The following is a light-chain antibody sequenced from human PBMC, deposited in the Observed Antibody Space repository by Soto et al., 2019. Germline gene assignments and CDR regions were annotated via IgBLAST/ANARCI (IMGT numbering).Light chain of an antibody. CDR2: RNN. V-gene: IGLV1-47*01. CDR3: TVWDDSLRGRL. Sequence: VVTQPPSASGTPGQRVTISCSGSSSNIESNFVYWYQQFPGTAPRLLIYRNNQRPSGVPDRFSGSKSGTSASLAISALRSEDEADYYCTVWDDSLRGRLFGGGTKVTVL. J-gene: IGLJ2*01. CDR1: SSNIESNF.